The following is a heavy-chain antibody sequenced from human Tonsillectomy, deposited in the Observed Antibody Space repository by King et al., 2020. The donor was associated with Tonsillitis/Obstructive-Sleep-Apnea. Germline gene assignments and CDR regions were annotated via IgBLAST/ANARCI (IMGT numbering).Heavy chain of an antibody. CDR2: ISGDGGIT. CDR1: GFTFDDSA. CDR3: TSGAGWTLGRY. V-gene: IGHV3-43*02. J-gene: IGHJ4*02. D-gene: IGHD3/OR15-3a*01. Sequence: VQLVESGGGVEQPGGSLRLSCAASGFTFDDSAMHWVRQAPGKGLEWVSLISGDGGITYYADSVKGRFTISRDNSKNSLYLQMNTLKTEDTALYYCTSGAGWTLGRYWGQGTLVTVSS.